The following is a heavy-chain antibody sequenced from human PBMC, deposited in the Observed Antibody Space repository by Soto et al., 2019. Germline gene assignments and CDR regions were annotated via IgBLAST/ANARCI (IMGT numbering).Heavy chain of an antibody. CDR1: GGSISSYY. J-gene: IGHJ3*02. CDR2: IYYSGST. Sequence: SETLSLTCTVSGGSISSYYWSWIRQPPGKGLEWIGYIYYSGSTNYNPSLKSRVTISVDTSKNQFSLKLSSVTAADTAVYYCARARRHSDAFDIWGQGTMVTVS. CDR3: ARARRHSDAFDI. V-gene: IGHV4-59*01. D-gene: IGHD6-25*01.